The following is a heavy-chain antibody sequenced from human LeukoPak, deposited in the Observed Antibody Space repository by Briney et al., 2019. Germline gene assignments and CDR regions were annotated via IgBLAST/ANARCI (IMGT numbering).Heavy chain of an antibody. CDR3: TNDLDWWQWLDEGSAFDI. CDR2: ISGSGGST. V-gene: IGHV3-23*01. CDR1: GFTFSSYA. Sequence: GGSLRLSCAASGFTFSSYAMSWVRQAPGKGLEWVSAISGSGGSTYYADSVKGRFTISRDNSKNTLYLQMNSLRAEDTAVYYCTNDLDWWQWLDEGSAFDIWGQGTMVTVSS. D-gene: IGHD6-19*01. J-gene: IGHJ3*02.